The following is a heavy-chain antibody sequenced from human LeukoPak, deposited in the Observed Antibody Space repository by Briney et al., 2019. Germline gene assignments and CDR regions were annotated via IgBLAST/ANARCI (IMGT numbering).Heavy chain of an antibody. CDR3: AKVPWLERAYYYYGMDV. Sequence: GGSLRLSCAASGFTFSSYGMHWVRQAPGKGPEWVAGISYDGSNKYYADSVKGRFTISRDNSKNTLYLQMNSLRAEDTAVYYCAKVPWLERAYYYYGMDVWGKGTTVTVSS. CDR2: ISYDGSNK. CDR1: GFTFSSYG. D-gene: IGHD1-1*01. J-gene: IGHJ6*04. V-gene: IGHV3-30*18.